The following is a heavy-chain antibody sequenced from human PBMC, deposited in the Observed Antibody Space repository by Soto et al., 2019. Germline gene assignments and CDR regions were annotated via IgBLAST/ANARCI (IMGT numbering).Heavy chain of an antibody. Sequence: ASVKVSCKASGYTFTHYYMHWVRQAPGQGLEWMGIINPNGGSTTYAQRFRAGFTMTRDTSTSTVYMELSSLRSEDSAVYYCATSVNSAMAFDYWGQGTLVTVSS. V-gene: IGHV1-46*01. CDR1: GYTFTHYY. CDR2: INPNGGST. J-gene: IGHJ4*02. CDR3: ATSVNSAMAFDY. D-gene: IGHD5-18*01.